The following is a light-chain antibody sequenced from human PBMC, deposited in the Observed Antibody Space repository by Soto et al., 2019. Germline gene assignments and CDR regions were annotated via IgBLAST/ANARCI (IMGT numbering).Light chain of an antibody. Sequence: ETVLTQSPGTLSLSPGERATLSCRASQSVSSSYLAWYQQKPGQAPRLLIYAASTRATGIPDRFSGSGSGTDFALTISRLRPEDFGGYYCQQYGSSPPSWTFGQGPKVEIK. CDR2: AAS. CDR1: QSVSSSY. CDR3: QQYGSSPPSWT. V-gene: IGKV3-20*01. J-gene: IGKJ1*01.